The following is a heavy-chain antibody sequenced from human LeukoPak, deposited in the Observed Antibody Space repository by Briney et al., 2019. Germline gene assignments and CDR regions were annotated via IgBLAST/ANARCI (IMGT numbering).Heavy chain of an antibody. J-gene: IGHJ4*02. CDR3: ARESTYGDERGEFDY. V-gene: IGHV4-59*01. D-gene: IGHD4-17*01. CDR1: GGSISSYY. Sequence: SETLSLTCTVSGGSISSYYWSWIRQPPGKGLEWIGYIYYSGSTNYNPSLKSRVTISVDTSKNQFSLKLSSVTAADTAVYYCARESTYGDERGEFDYWGQGTLVTVSS. CDR2: IYYSGST.